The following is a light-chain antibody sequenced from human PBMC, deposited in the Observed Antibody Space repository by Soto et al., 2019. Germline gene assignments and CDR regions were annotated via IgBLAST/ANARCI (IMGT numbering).Light chain of an antibody. CDR2: GAY. J-gene: IGKJ4*01. V-gene: IGKV3-15*01. CDR1: QSVSSN. Sequence: EIVMTQSPATLSVSPGERATLSCRASQSVSSNLAWYQQKPGQPPRLLIYGAYTRATGVPARFSGSGSGTEFTLTINSLQSEEFAVYYCQQFNSWPPLTVGGGTKVDIK. CDR3: QQFNSWPPLT.